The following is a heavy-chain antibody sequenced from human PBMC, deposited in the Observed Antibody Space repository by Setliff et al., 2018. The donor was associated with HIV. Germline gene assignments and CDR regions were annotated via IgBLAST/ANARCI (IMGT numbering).Heavy chain of an antibody. Sequence: GGSLRLSCSASGFTFSGSALHWVRQASGKGLEWVGRIKTKPNSYATAHAESVKGRFTISRDDSQNTAYLQMNSPRTEDTAVYFCAVSPDGDCATTECANWFDPWGQGTQVTVSS. CDR1: GFTFSGSA. D-gene: IGHD4-17*01. V-gene: IGHV3-73*01. CDR3: AVSPDGDCATTECANWFDP. J-gene: IGHJ5*02. CDR2: IKTKPNSYAT.